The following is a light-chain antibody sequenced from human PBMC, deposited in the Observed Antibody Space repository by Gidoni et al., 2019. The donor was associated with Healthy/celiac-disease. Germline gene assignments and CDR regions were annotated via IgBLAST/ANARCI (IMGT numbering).Light chain of an antibody. Sequence: EIVLTQSPATLSLSPGERATLSCRASQSVSSYLAWYQQKPGQAPRLLLYDASNRATVIPARFSGSGSGTDFTLTISSLEPEVFAVYYCQQRSNWLLTFGGGTKVEIK. CDR2: DAS. J-gene: IGKJ4*01. V-gene: IGKV3-11*01. CDR3: QQRSNWLLT. CDR1: QSVSSY.